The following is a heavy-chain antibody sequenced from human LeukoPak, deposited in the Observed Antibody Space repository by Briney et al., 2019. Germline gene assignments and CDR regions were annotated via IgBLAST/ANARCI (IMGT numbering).Heavy chain of an antibody. CDR2: ISYDGSNK. Sequence: GGSLRLSCAASGFTFSSYGMHWVRQAPGKGLEWVAVISYDGSNKYYADSVKGRFTISRDNSKNTLYLQMNSLRAEDTAVYYCAKDRGSYRYYGMDVWAKGPRSPSP. J-gene: IGHJ6*02. D-gene: IGHD3-10*01. CDR3: AKDRGSYRYYGMDV. V-gene: IGHV3-30*18. CDR1: GFTFSSYG.